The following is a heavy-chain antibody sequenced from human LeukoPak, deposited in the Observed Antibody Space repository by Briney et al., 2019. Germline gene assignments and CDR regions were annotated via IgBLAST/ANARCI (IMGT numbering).Heavy chain of an antibody. Sequence: GGSLRLSCAASGFTFSDHSMHWVRQAPGKGLEWVGRTRNKANSYTTEYAASVKGRFTISRDDSKNSLYLQMNSLKTEDTAVYYCARGYWSGYYFDHWGQGTLVTVSS. CDR3: ARGYWSGYYFDH. V-gene: IGHV3-72*01. CDR2: TRNKANSYTT. D-gene: IGHD3-3*01. J-gene: IGHJ4*02. CDR1: GFTFSDHS.